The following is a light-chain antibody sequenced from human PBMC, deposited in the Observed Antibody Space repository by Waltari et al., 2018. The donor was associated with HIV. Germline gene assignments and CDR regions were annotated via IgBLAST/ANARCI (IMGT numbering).Light chain of an antibody. CDR1: SSDVGGYNS. Sequence: QSALTQPASVSGSPGQSITISCTGTSSDVGGYNSVSWYQQHPGKAPKLMIYEVSNRPSGFSYRFSGSKAGNPASLTISGLQAEDETDYCCSSYTSSGAYVVGTGTTVTVL. V-gene: IGLV2-14*01. J-gene: IGLJ1*01. CDR2: EVS. CDR3: SSYTSSGAYV.